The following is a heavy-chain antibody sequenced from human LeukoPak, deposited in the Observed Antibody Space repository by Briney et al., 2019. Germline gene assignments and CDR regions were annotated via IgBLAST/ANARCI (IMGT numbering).Heavy chain of an antibody. J-gene: IGHJ3*02. CDR2: INWNGGST. CDR1: GFTFDDYG. CDR3: ARAIVDYYDSSGYYYADAFDI. V-gene: IGHV3-20*04. Sequence: RPGGSLRLSCAASGFTFDDYGMSWVRQAPGKGLEWVSGINWNGGSTGYADSVKGRFTISRDNAKNSLYLQMNSLRAEDTAVYYCARAIVDYYDSSGYYYADAFDIWGQGTMVTVSS. D-gene: IGHD3-22*01.